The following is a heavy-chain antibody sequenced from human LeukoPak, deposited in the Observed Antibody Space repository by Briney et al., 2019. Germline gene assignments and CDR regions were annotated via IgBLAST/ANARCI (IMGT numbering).Heavy chain of an antibody. J-gene: IGHJ4*02. CDR1: GFTLSSYW. CDR3: AREYYDILTPYGY. Sequence: GGSLRLSCAASGFTLSSYWMSWVRQAPGKGLEWVANIKQDGSEKYYVDSVKGRFTISRDNAKNSLYLQMNSLRAEDTAAYYCAREYYDILTPYGYWGQGTLVTVSS. V-gene: IGHV3-7*03. CDR2: IKQDGSEK. D-gene: IGHD3-9*01.